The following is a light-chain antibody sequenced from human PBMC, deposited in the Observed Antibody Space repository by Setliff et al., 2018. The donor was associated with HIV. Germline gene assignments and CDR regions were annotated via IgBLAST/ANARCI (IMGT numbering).Light chain of an antibody. J-gene: IGLJ1*01. CDR1: RSDVGGYNY. CDR3: SAYASSDTLYV. Sequence: QSALAQAASVSGSPGQSITMSCTGTRSDVGGYNYVSWYQQHPGKAPKLMIYDVSNRPSDISNRFSGSKSGNTASLTISGLQAEDEADYYCSAYASSDTLYVFGTGTKVTVL. CDR2: DVS. V-gene: IGLV2-14*03.